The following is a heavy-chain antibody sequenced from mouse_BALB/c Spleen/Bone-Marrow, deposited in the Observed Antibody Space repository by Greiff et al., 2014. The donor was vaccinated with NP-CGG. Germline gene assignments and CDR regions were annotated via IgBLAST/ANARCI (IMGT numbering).Heavy chain of an antibody. V-gene: IGHV1-54*03. CDR3: ARQDGNYAWFAY. Sequence: QVQLQQPGAELVRPGTSVKVSCKASGYAFTNYLIEWVKQRPGQGLEWIGVINPGSGGTNYNEKFKGKATLTADKSSSTAYMQLSSLTSDDSAVYFCARQDGNYAWFAYWGQGTLVTVSA. J-gene: IGHJ3*01. CDR2: INPGSGGT. CDR1: GYAFTNYL. D-gene: IGHD2-1*01.